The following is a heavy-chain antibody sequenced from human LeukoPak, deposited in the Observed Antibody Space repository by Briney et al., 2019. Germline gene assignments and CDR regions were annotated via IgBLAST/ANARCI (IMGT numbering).Heavy chain of an antibody. CDR1: GYTFTSYD. D-gene: IGHD4-17*01. V-gene: IGHV1-69*05. Sequence: SVKVSCKASGYTFTSYDINWVRQATGQGLEWMGGIIPIFGTANYAQKFQGRVTITTDESTSTAYMELSSLRSEDTAVYYCARNRDYGDYDYYFHYWGQGTLVTVSS. CDR3: ARNRDYGDYDYYFHY. J-gene: IGHJ4*02. CDR2: IIPIFGTA.